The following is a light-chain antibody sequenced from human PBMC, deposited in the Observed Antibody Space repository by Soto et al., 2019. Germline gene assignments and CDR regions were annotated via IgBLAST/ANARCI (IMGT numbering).Light chain of an antibody. CDR3: QQRSNWPPTWT. J-gene: IGKJ1*01. Sequence: EIVLSQSPATLSLSPWERATLSCRASQSVGSYLAWYQHIPGQAPRLLIYDASKRATGIPARFSGSGSGTDFTLTISSLEPEDFAVYYCQQRSNWPPTWTFGQGTKVEVK. V-gene: IGKV3-11*01. CDR2: DAS. CDR1: QSVGSY.